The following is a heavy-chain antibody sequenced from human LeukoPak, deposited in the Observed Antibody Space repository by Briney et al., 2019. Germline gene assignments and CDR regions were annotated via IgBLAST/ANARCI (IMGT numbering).Heavy chain of an antibody. CDR3: ARDDDISTEDPEAFDI. J-gene: IGHJ3*02. V-gene: IGHV4-4*07. Sequence: PSETLSLTCTVSGGSISSYYWSWIRQPAGKGLEWIGRIYTSGSTNYNPSLKSRVTMSVDTSKNQFSLKLSSVTAADTAVYYCARDDDISTEDPEAFDIWGQGAMVTVSS. CDR2: IYTSGST. CDR1: GGSISSYY. D-gene: IGHD3-9*01.